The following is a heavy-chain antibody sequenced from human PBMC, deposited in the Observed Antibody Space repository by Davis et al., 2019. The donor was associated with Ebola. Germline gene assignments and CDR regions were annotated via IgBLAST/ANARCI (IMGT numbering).Heavy chain of an antibody. CDR2: ISSSSSYI. Sequence: GESLKISCAASGFTFSSYSMNWVRQAPGKGLEWVSSISSSSSYIYYADSVKGRFTISRDNAKNSLYLQMNSLRAEDTAVYYCAKDQIVVVTNWFDPWGQGTLVTVSS. V-gene: IGHV3-21*01. CDR3: AKDQIVVVTNWFDP. D-gene: IGHD3-22*01. J-gene: IGHJ5*02. CDR1: GFTFSSYS.